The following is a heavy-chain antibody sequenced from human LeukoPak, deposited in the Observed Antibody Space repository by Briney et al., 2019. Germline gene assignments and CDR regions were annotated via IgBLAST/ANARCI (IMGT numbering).Heavy chain of an antibody. J-gene: IGHJ6*03. CDR2: INPSGGST. CDR3: ARGPVNYPNYYYYYMDV. CDR1: GYTFTSYY. Sequence: ASVKVSCKASGYTFTSYYMHWVRQAPGQGLEWMGTINPSGGSTSYAQKFQGRVTMTRDTSTSTVYMELSSLRSEDTAVYYCARGPVNYPNYYYYYMDVWGKGTTVTVSS. V-gene: IGHV1-46*01. D-gene: IGHD4-11*01.